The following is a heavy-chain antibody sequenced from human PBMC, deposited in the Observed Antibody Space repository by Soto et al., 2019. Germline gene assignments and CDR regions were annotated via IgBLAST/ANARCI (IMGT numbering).Heavy chain of an antibody. CDR2: IWYDGTQK. CDR1: GFTFNTYS. V-gene: IGHV3-33*01. CDR3: ARAGGTTVTGLWHFDS. J-gene: IGHJ4*02. Sequence: QVQLEESGGGVVQPGRSLRLSCAASGFTFNTYSMHWVRQPPGKGLEWLAAIWYDGTQKYYADSVKGRFIISRDNSKKTLYLEMNSLRAEDTAGYYCARAGGTTVTGLWHFDSGGQGTLVTVSS. D-gene: IGHD4-17*01.